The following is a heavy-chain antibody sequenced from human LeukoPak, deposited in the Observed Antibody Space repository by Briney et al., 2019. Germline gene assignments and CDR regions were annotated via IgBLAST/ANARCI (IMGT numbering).Heavy chain of an antibody. V-gene: IGHV1-24*01. J-gene: IGHJ4*02. CDR2: FDPEEGET. CDR3: ATGLIIIIKEALWNDF. D-gene: IGHD3-10*01. Sequence: ASVKVSCKVSGYSLTKLPINWVRQPPGKGLEWMGGFDPEEGETIYSQKFQGRLTMTEDTSADTAYMELNNLRSEDTAVYYCATGLIIIIKEALWNDFWGQGTLVTVSS. CDR1: GYSLTKLP.